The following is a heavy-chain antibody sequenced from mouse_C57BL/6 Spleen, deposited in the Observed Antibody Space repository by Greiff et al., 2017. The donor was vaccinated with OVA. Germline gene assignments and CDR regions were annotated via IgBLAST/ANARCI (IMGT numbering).Heavy chain of an antibody. Sequence: QVQLQQSGPELVKPGASVKISCKASGYAFSSSWMNWVKQRPGKGLEWIGRIYPGDGDTTYNGKFKGKATLTADKSSSTAYMQLSSLTSEDSAVYFCARRGRYYFDDWGQGTTLTVSS. D-gene: IGHD1-1*01. CDR2: IYPGDGDT. CDR3: ARRGRYYFDD. CDR1: GYAFSSSW. V-gene: IGHV1-82*01. J-gene: IGHJ2*01.